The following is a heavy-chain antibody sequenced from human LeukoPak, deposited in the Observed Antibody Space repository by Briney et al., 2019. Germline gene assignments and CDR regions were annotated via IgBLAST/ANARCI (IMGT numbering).Heavy chain of an antibody. Sequence: GRSLRLSCAASGFNFNTYAMHWVRQAPGKGLEWVAVMPYAGSNKYYADSVKGRFTISRDNAKNLLYLQMSSLRAEDTAVYSCGRFGDEAGIDNWGQGTLVTVSS. CDR3: GRFGDEAGIDN. V-gene: IGHV3-30*04. CDR2: MPYAGSNK. CDR1: GFNFNTYA. D-gene: IGHD3-10*01. J-gene: IGHJ4*02.